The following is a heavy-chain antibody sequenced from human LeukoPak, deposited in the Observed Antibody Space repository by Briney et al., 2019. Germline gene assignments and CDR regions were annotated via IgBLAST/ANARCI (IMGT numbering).Heavy chain of an antibody. J-gene: IGHJ4*02. CDR2: ISAYNGNT. V-gene: IGHV1-18*01. CDR3: AREAVVVAATRTFDY. Sequence: ASVKVSCKASGYTFTSYGISWVRQAPGQGLEWMGWISAYNGNTNYAQKLQGRVTMTTDTPTSTAYMELRSLRSDDTAVYYCAREAVVVAATRTFDYWGQGTLVTVSS. D-gene: IGHD2-15*01. CDR1: GYTFTSYG.